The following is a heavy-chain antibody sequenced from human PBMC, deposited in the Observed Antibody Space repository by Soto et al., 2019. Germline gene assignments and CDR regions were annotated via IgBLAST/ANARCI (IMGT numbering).Heavy chain of an antibody. CDR2: INNVASII. CDR3: AGDDVRGLKF. J-gene: IGHJ4*02. Sequence: EVQLVQSGGGLIQPGGSLRLSCAVSGITSNNYWMHWIRQTPGKGLVWVSHINNVASIINYADSVKGRFTISSYNAGNAVCLQMNSLGVEVTVTYYCAGDDVRGLKFWGQGTAVSVSS. CDR1: GITSNNYW. V-gene: IGHV3-74*01.